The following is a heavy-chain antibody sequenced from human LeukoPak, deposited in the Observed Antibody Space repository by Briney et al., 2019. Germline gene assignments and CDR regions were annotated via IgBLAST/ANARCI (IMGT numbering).Heavy chain of an antibody. CDR3: ARSVGWTNWFDP. Sequence: ASVKVSCKASGGTFSSYAISWVRQAPGQALEWMGGIITIFGTANYAQKFQGRVTITADESTSTAYMELSSLRSEDTAVYYCARSVGWTNWFDPWGQGTLVTVSS. J-gene: IGHJ5*02. CDR2: IITIFGTA. D-gene: IGHD6-19*01. CDR1: GGTFSSYA. V-gene: IGHV1-69*13.